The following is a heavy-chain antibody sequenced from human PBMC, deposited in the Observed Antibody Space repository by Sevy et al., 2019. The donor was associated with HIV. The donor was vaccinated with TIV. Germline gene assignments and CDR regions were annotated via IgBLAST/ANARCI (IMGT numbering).Heavy chain of an antibody. CDR2: IDSDDGST. CDR1: GFTFTNYW. CDR3: ARQYYYGSGRIFYYGMDV. Sequence: GESLKISCAASGFTFTNYWMHWVRQDPGKGLVWVSRIDSDDGSTSYADSVKGQFTISRDSAKNTLFLQMNSLRAEDTAVYYCARQYYYGSGRIFYYGMDVWGQGTTVTVSS. J-gene: IGHJ6*02. V-gene: IGHV3-74*01. D-gene: IGHD3-10*01.